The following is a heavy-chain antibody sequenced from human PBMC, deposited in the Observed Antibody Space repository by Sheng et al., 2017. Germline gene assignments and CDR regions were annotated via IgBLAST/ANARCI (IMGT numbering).Heavy chain of an antibody. CDR1: GYTFTSYD. Sequence: QVQLVQSGAEVKKPGASVKVSCKASGYTFTSYDINWVRQATGQGLEWMGWMNPNSGNTGYAQKFQGRVTITRNTSISTAYMELSSLRSEDTAVYYCARAGKAYYDFWSGYHKYYYYYYMDVWGKGTTVTVSS. V-gene: IGHV1-8*03. D-gene: IGHD3-3*01. J-gene: IGHJ6*03. CDR2: MNPNSGNT. CDR3: ARAGKAYYDFWSGYHKYYYYYYMDV.